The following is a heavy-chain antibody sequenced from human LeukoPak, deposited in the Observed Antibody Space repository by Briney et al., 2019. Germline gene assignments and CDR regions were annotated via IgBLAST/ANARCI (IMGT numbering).Heavy chain of an antibody. V-gene: IGHV1-8*03. CDR3: ARASGSSVYYYYYMDV. CDR2: MNPNSGNT. CDR1: GYTSTSYD. D-gene: IGHD1-26*01. J-gene: IGHJ6*03. Sequence: ASVKVSCKASGYTSTSYDINWVRQATGQGLEWMGWMNPNSGNTGYAQKFQGRVTITRNTSISTAYMELSSLRSEDTAVYYCARASGSSVYYYYYMDVWGKGTTVTVSS.